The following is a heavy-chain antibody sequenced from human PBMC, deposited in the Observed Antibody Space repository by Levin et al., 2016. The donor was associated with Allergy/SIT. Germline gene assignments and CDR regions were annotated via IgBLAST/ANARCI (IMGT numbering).Heavy chain of an antibody. Sequence: WIRQPPGKGLEWIGEINHSGSTNYNPSLKSRVTISVDTSKNQFSLKLSSVTAADTAVYYCARDGAAYLNAFDIWGQGTMVTVSS. CDR3: ARDGAAYLNAFDI. CDR2: INHSGST. V-gene: IGHV4-34*01. D-gene: IGHD6-25*01. J-gene: IGHJ3*02.